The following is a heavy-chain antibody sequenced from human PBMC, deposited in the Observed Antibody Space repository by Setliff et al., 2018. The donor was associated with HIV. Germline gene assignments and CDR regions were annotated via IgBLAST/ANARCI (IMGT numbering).Heavy chain of an antibody. CDR3: SRGPTIRGSFTGVVYTAPLPSFDT. CDR1: GGSFSGFS. Sequence: SETLSLTCAVYGGSFSGFSWNWIRQPPGKGLEWIGDINNYGVTLYTSSLAGRVTISVDTSKNQFSLTLKSLTVADTALYFCSRGPTIRGSFTGVVYTAPLPSFDTWSQGSLVTVS. V-gene: IGHV4-34*01. CDR2: INNYGVT. D-gene: IGHD3-3*01. J-gene: IGHJ4*02.